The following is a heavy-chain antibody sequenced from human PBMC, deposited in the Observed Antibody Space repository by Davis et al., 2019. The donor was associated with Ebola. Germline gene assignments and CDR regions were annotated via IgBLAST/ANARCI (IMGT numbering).Heavy chain of an antibody. Sequence: GESLKISCSASGFTFSSYNMNWVRQAPGKGLDWVAVISYDGINKYLADSVQGRFTISRDNSKRNLFLQMDSLRPEDTAVYYCARGAPPKLYYYGMDVWGQGTTVTVSS. V-gene: IGHV3-30*04. CDR3: ARGAPPKLYYYGMDV. J-gene: IGHJ6*02. CDR2: ISYDGINK. CDR1: GFTFSSYN.